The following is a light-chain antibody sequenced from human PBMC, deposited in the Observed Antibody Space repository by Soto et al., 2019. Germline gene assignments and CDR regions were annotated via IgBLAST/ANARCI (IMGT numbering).Light chain of an antibody. J-gene: IGKJ2*01. CDR1: QTVASN. CDR2: GSS. Sequence: EIVMTQSPATLSVSPGERATLSCRASQTVASNLAWYQQKPGQAPRLLIHGSSTRATGVPARFSGSGSGTXXXXXXXSXQSEDFAVYYCQQYHNWPPQYTFGQGTKLQI. CDR3: QQYHNWPPQYT. V-gene: IGKV3-15*01.